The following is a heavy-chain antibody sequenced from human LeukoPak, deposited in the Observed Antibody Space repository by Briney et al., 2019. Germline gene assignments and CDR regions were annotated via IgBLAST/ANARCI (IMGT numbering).Heavy chain of an antibody. D-gene: IGHD3-3*01. CDR2: IGGSGGGT. CDR3: AKDQEPRLLQTTFDH. J-gene: IGHJ4*02. Sequence: PGGSLRLSCEASGFKFSDYSMSWVRQAPGKGLEWVAGIGGSGGGTYYGDSVKGRFTVSRDNSKNTVFLHMNNLSAEGTAVYFCAKDQEPRLLQTTFDHWGQGTLVTVSS. CDR1: GFKFSDYS. V-gene: IGHV3-23*01.